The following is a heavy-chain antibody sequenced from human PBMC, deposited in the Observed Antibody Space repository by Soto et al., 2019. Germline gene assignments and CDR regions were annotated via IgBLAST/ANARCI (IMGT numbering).Heavy chain of an antibody. CDR2: IIPIFGIP. CDR3: ARDYGDRDY. J-gene: IGHJ4*02. Sequence: QVQLVQSGAEVKKPGSSMKVSCKASGGTFSSYAINWVRQAPGQGLEWMGGIIPIFGIPNYAQKFQGRVTITVDESTSTAYMELSSLRSEDTAVYYCARDYGDRDYWGQGTLVTVSS. V-gene: IGHV1-69*01. CDR1: GGTFSSYA. D-gene: IGHD4-17*01.